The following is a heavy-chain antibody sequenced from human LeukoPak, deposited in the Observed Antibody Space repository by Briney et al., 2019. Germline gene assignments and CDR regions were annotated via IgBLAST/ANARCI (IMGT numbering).Heavy chain of an antibody. CDR1: GGSISSYY. J-gene: IGHJ5*02. D-gene: IGHD1-26*01. CDR2: INYNGRT. V-gene: IGHV4-59*05. CDR3: ARRREGVSWFDP. Sequence: SETLSLTCTVSGGSISSYYWSWIRQPPGKGLEWIALINYNGRTFNNPSLKSRVAISIDTSNNQFSLKLTSVTAADTAVYYCARRREGVSWFDPWGQGTLVTVSS.